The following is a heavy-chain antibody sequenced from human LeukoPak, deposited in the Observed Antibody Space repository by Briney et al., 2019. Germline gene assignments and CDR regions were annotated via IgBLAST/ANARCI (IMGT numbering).Heavy chain of an antibody. J-gene: IGHJ4*02. D-gene: IGHD3-22*01. CDR3: ARVGGDYYDSSGYVDY. Sequence: GGSLRLSCAASGSTLSSYGMHWVRQAPGKGLEWVAVIWYDGSNKYYADSVKGRFTISRDNSKNTLYLQMNSLRAEDTAVYYCARVGGDYYDSSGYVDYWGQGTLVTVSS. V-gene: IGHV3-33*01. CDR2: IWYDGSNK. CDR1: GSTLSSYG.